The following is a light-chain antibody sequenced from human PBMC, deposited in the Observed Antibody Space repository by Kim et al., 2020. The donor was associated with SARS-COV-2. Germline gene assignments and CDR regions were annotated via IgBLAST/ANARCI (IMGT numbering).Light chain of an antibody. CDR1: SLRSYY. CDR2: GKN. Sequence: VALGQTDRITCQGDSLRSYYASWYQQKPGQAPVLVIYGKNNRPSGIPDRFSGSSSGNTASLTITGAQAEDEADYYCNSRDSSGNRVFGGGTKLTVL. J-gene: IGLJ3*02. CDR3: NSRDSSGNRV. V-gene: IGLV3-19*01.